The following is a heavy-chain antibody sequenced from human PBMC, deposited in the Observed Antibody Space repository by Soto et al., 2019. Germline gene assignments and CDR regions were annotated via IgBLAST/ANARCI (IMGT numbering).Heavy chain of an antibody. J-gene: IGHJ6*02. D-gene: IGHD6-6*01. Sequence: GESLKISCKGSGYDFTTYWIGWVRQMPGKGLEYMGIVYPGDSDTRYSPSFQGQVTISADKSTNTAYLQWHSLKASDTAIYYCVRSCSRSSFYYFHCGMDVWGQGTTVTVSS. V-gene: IGHV5-51*01. CDR1: GYDFTTYW. CDR3: VRSCSRSSFYYFHCGMDV. CDR2: VYPGDSDT.